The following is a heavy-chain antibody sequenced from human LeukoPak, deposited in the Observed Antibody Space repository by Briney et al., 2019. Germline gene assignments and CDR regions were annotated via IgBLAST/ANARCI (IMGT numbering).Heavy chain of an antibody. D-gene: IGHD3-3*01. Sequence: SETLSLTCTVSGVSISSYYWSWIRQPPGKGLEWIGYIYYSGSTNCNPSLKSRVTISIDTSMNQFSLKLSSVTAADTAVYYCARGGDVWSGFLGTKYYFDYWGQGTLVTVSS. CDR3: ARGGDVWSGFLGTKYYFDY. J-gene: IGHJ4*02. CDR2: IYYSGST. CDR1: GVSISSYY. V-gene: IGHV4-59*01.